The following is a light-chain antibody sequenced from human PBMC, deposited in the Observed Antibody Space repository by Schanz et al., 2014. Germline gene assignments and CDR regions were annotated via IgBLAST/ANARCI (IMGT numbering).Light chain of an antibody. CDR2: GAS. Sequence: EIVLTQSPVTVSLSPGERATLSCRASQSVSNYLAWYQQRPGQAPNVLIYGASRRATGIPDRFSGSGSGTDFTLTISRLEPEDFAVYYCQQYGSSPWTFGQGTKVEIK. CDR3: QQYGSSPWT. V-gene: IGKV3-20*01. J-gene: IGKJ1*01. CDR1: QSVSNY.